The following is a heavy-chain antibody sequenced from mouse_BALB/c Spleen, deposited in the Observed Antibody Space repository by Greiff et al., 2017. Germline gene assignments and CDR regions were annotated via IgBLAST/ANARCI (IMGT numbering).Heavy chain of an antibody. D-gene: IGHD2-3*01. CDR2: IYPGNSDT. Sequence: EVQLQQSGTVLARPGASVKMSCKASGYTFTSYWMHWVKQRPGQGLEWIGAIYPGNSDTSYNQKFKGKAKLAAVTSTSTAYMELSSLTNEDSAVYYCTHDGYYVMDYWGQGTSVTVSS. J-gene: IGHJ4*01. V-gene: IGHV1-5*01. CDR1: GYTFTSYW. CDR3: THDGYYVMDY.